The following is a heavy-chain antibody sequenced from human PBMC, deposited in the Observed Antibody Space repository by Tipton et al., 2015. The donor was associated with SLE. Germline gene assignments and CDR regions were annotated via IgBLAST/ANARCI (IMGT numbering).Heavy chain of an antibody. D-gene: IGHD5-12*01. Sequence: TLSLTCIVSDGSISSGSYDWNWIRQPAGKGLEWIGQIYTSGSTNYNPALKSRVTISLDTSKNQFSLSLHSVTAADTALYYRAGGGVATVGGYAFEIWGQGTMVTVSS. CDR3: AGGGVATVGGYAFEI. CDR2: IYTSGST. CDR1: DGSISSGSYD. J-gene: IGHJ3*02. V-gene: IGHV4-61*09.